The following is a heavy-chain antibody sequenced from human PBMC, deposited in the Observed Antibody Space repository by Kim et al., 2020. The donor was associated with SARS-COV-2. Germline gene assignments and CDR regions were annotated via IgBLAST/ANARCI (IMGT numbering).Heavy chain of an antibody. D-gene: IGHD4-4*01. CDR3: AKDSKGYYYYYGMDV. CDR1: GFTFSSYA. J-gene: IGHJ6*02. V-gene: IGHV3-23*01. CDR2: ISGSGGST. Sequence: GGSLRLSCAASGFTFSSYAMSWVRQAPGKGLEWVSAISGSGGSTYYADSVKGRFTISRDNSKNTLYLQMNSLRAEDTAVYYCAKDSKGYYYYYGMDVWGQGTTVTVSS.